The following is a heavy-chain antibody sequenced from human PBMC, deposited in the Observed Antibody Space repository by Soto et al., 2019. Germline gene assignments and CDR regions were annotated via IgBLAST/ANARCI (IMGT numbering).Heavy chain of an antibody. V-gene: IGHV3-23*01. J-gene: IGHJ6*02. CDR1: GFTFSSYA. D-gene: IGHD3-3*01. CDR2: ISGSGGST. Sequence: PGGSLRLSCAASGFTFSSYAMSWVRQAPGKGLEWVSAISGSGGSTYYADSVKGRFTISRDNSKNTLYLQMNSLRAEDTAVYYCAKASTIFGVVPWGMDVWGQGTTVTVSS. CDR3: AKASTIFGVVPWGMDV.